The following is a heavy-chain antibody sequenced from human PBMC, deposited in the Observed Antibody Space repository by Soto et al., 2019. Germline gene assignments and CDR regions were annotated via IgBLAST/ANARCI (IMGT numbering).Heavy chain of an antibody. J-gene: IGHJ6*03. CDR2: GNPNDGVT. Sequence: QVQLVQSGAEVKKPGASVTLSCRSSGDTFNGYYIHWVRQAPGQGHEWMGWGNPNDGVTTYAQKYQGCVSMTRNTSIRTVYMQLSRLRCADTAADYCARESGGATATLDECGFYMDVWGKGTRVTVSS. V-gene: IGHV1-2*04. CDR3: ARESGGATATLDECGFYMDV. D-gene: IGHD1-26*01. CDR1: GDTFNGYY.